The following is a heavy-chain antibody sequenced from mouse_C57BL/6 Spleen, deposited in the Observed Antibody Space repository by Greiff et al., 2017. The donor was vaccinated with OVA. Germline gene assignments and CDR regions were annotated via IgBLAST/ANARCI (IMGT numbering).Heavy chain of an antibody. D-gene: IGHD1-1*01. CDR2: IWGGGST. V-gene: IGHV2-9*01. CDR1: GFSLTSYG. Sequence: QVQLQQSGPGLVAPSQSLSLTCTVSGFSLTSYGVDWVRQPPGKGLGWLGVIWGGGSTNYNSALMYSLSISKDNSKSQDFLKMNRLQTDDTAMYYWAKRGTVVGAMDYWGQGTSVTVSS. CDR3: AKRGTVVGAMDY. J-gene: IGHJ4*01.